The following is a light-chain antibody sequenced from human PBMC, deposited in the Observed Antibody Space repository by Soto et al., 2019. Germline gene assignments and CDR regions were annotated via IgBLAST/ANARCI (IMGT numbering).Light chain of an antibody. V-gene: IGLV3-21*04. CDR1: NIGSKS. Sequence: SYELTQPPSVSVAPGKTARITCGGNNIGSKSVHWYQQKPGQAPVLVIYYASDRPSGIPERFSGSNSGNTATLTISRVEAGDEADYYCQVWDSSSDHSVVFGGGTKLTVL. CDR2: YAS. J-gene: IGLJ2*01. CDR3: QVWDSSSDHSVV.